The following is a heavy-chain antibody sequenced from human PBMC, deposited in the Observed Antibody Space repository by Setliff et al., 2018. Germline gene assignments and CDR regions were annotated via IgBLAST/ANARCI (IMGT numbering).Heavy chain of an antibody. V-gene: IGHV1-2*02. CDR3: ARDGISWLNWLDP. J-gene: IGHJ5*02. Sequence: GASVKVSCKASGYTFSNYGISWVRQAPGRGPEWMGSINPKSGVTRYVQKFQGRVTITRDTSISTAYMELSSLRSDDTAVYYCARDGISWLNWLDPWGQGTPVTAPQ. D-gene: IGHD6-13*01. CDR1: GYTFSNYG. CDR2: INPKSGVT.